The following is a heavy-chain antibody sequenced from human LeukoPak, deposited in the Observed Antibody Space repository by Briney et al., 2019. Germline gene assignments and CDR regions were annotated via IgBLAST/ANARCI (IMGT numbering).Heavy chain of an antibody. CDR1: GFTPSTNF. Sequence: GGSLRLSCAVSGFTPSTNFMSWVRQAPGKGLGWVSVLYSGETTSYVDSVKGRFTISRDNSKNTLYLQMNSLRVEDTAVYYCTRYRSSMVRGNYFDYWGQGTLVTVSS. V-gene: IGHV3-66*01. CDR3: TRYRSSMVRGNYFDY. CDR2: LYSGETT. J-gene: IGHJ4*02. D-gene: IGHD3-10*01.